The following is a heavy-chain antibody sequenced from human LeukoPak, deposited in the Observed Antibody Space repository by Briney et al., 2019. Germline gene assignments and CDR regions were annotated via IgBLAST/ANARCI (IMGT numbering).Heavy chain of an antibody. V-gene: IGHV3-21*01. CDR1: GFTFSTYS. J-gene: IGHJ4*02. Sequence: PGGSLRLSCAASGFTFSTYSMNWVRQAPGKGLEWVSSISSSSTYIYYADSVKGRFTISRDNAKNTLYLQMNSLRAEDTAVYYCSGGGSIAVAGYWGQGTLVTVSS. CDR3: SGGGSIAVAGY. D-gene: IGHD6-19*01. CDR2: ISSSSTYI.